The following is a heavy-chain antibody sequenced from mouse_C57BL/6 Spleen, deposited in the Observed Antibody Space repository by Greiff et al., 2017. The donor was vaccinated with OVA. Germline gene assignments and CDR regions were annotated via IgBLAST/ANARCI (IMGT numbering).Heavy chain of an antibody. CDR3: AGEGYYGSRGAMDY. Sequence: VQLQQSGAELVRPGTSVKMSCKASGYTFTNYWIGWAKQRPGHGLEWIGDIYPGGGYTNYNEKFKGKATLTADKSSSTAYMQLSSLTSEDSAIYYCAGEGYYGSRGAMDYWGQGTSVTVSS. J-gene: IGHJ4*01. CDR1: GYTFTNYW. D-gene: IGHD1-1*01. CDR2: IYPGGGYT. V-gene: IGHV1-63*01.